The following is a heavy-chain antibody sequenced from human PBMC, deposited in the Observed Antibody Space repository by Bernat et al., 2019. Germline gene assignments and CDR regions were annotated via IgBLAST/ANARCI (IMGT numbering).Heavy chain of an antibody. CDR1: GFIFSNYV. CDR3: AKGTSDTNWFVDY. V-gene: IGHV3-23*01. Sequence: EVQLLESGGDLVQPGGSLRLSCTASGFIFSNYVMTWVRQAPGAGLEWVSAISSGGTGTFYPDSVKGRFTISRDNSKNTLYLQMNSLRAEDTAVYYCAKGTSDTNWFVDYWGQGIPVAVSS. CDR2: ISSGGTGT. J-gene: IGHJ4*02. D-gene: IGHD2-8*01.